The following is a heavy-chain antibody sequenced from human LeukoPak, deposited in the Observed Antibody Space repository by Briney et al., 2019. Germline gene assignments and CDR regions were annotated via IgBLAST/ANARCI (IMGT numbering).Heavy chain of an antibody. CDR1: GFTFSSYA. CDR2: TSGDGGAT. J-gene: IGHJ4*02. V-gene: IGHV3-23*01. CDR3: AKDRPNYYGSNGHYYRRDGDY. D-gene: IGHD3-22*01. Sequence: HPGGSLRLSCAASGFTFSSYAMSWVRRSTGKGLEWVSSTSGDGGATYYTNSVKGRFTISRDNSRNTLYLQMNSLRAEDTAVYYCAKDRPNYYGSNGHYYRRDGDYWGQGTLVTVSS.